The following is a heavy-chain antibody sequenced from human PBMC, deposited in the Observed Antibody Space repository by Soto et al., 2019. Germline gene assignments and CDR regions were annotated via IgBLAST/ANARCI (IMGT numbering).Heavy chain of an antibody. CDR3: ARGIYYDSSAGGWFDP. Sequence: SETLSLTCTVAGGSISSGGYYWSWIRQPPGKGLEWIGYIYYSGSTYYNPSLKSRVTISVDTSKNQFSLKLSSVTAADTAVYYCARGIYYDSSAGGWFDPWGQGTLVTVSS. CDR2: IYYSGST. V-gene: IGHV4-30-4*01. CDR1: GGSISSGGYY. J-gene: IGHJ5*02. D-gene: IGHD3-22*01.